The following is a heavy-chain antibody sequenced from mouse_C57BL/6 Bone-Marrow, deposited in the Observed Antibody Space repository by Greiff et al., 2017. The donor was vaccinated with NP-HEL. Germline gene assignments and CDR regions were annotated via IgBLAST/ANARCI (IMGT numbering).Heavy chain of an antibody. CDR1: GYAFSSYW. J-gene: IGHJ3*01. CDR3: ARSWAARAWFAY. V-gene: IGHV1-80*01. Sequence: QVQLQQSGAELVKPGASVKISCKASGYAFSSYWMNWVKQRPGKGLEWIGQIYPGDGDTNYNGKFKGKATLTADKSSSTAYMQLSSLTSEDSAVYFCARSWAARAWFAYWGQGTLVTVSA. D-gene: IGHD3-1*01. CDR2: IYPGDGDT.